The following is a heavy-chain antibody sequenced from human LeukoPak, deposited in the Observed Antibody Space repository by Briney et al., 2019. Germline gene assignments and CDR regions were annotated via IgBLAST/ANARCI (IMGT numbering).Heavy chain of an antibody. CDR2: IRSDGSNK. CDR3: ARDCSPQYSSSSDLGYYYYMDV. CDR1: GFSFSSYG. D-gene: IGHD6-6*01. V-gene: IGHV3-30*02. J-gene: IGHJ6*03. Sequence: GGSLRLSCAGSGFSFSSYGMHWVRQAPGKGLEWMAFIRSDGSNKYYADSVKGRFTISRDNSKNTLYLQMNSLRAEDTAVYYCARDCSPQYSSSSDLGYYYYMDVWGKGTTVTVSS.